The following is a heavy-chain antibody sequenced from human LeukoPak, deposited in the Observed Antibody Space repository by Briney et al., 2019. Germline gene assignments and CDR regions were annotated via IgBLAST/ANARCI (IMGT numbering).Heavy chain of an antibody. CDR2: ISGSGGIT. D-gene: IGHD2-15*01. V-gene: IGHV3-23*01. Sequence: GESLRLSCAASGFTFSSYAMSWVRQAPGKGLEWVSAISGSGGITSYADSVKGRFTISRDNSKNTLYLQMNSLRAEDTAVYYCAKAPVTTCSGAYCYPFDYWSQGTLVTVSS. CDR3: AKAPVTTCSGAYCYPFDY. J-gene: IGHJ4*02. CDR1: GFTFSSYA.